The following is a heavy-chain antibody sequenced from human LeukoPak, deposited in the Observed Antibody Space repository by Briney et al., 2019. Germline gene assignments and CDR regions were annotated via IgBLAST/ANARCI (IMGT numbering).Heavy chain of an antibody. V-gene: IGHV3-23*01. Sequence: GGSLRLSCAASGFTFSNYAMNWVRQAPGKGLEWVSGISGSGSSTYYADSVKGRSTISRDNSKNSLYLQMNSLRAEDTAVYYCARDRGDYSNYEIDYWGQGTLATVSS. J-gene: IGHJ4*02. CDR1: GFTFSNYA. CDR2: ISGSGSST. D-gene: IGHD4-11*01. CDR3: ARDRGDYSNYEIDY.